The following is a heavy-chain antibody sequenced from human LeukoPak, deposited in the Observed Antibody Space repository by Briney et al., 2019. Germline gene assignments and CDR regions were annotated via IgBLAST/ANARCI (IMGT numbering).Heavy chain of an antibody. CDR2: IYYSGST. CDR3: ARDHPPSTGDRGYFDL. Sequence: SETLSLTCTVSGGSISSGDYYWSWIRQPPGKGLEWIGYIYYSGSTYYNPSLKSRVTISVDTSKSQFSLKLSSVTAADTAVYYCARDHPPSTGDRGYFDLWGRGTLVTVSS. CDR1: GGSISSGDYY. J-gene: IGHJ2*01. V-gene: IGHV4-30-4*01. D-gene: IGHD7-27*01.